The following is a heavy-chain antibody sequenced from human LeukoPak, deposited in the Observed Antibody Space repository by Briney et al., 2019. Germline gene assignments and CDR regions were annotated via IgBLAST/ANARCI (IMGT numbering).Heavy chain of an antibody. D-gene: IGHD3-22*01. Sequence: GASVKVSCKASGGGFTFTRHAISWVRQAPGQGLGWMGGLIPIYGSANYAQKFQGRVRITSDESTRTVYMELSSLRPEDSAVYYCAGFFYDNSGDAFDIWGQGTMVTVSS. V-gene: IGHV1-69*13. CDR3: AGFFYDNSGDAFDI. CDR1: GGGFTFTRHA. CDR2: LIPIYGSA. J-gene: IGHJ3*02.